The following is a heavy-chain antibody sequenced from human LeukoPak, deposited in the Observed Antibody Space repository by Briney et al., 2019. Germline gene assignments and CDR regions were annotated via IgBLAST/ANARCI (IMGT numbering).Heavy chain of an antibody. CDR1: GGSISSYY. CDR3: ARGYTPVDY. Sequence: SETLSLTCTVSGGSISSYYWSWIRQPPGKGLEWIGYIYYSGSTNYNPSLKSRVTISVDTSKNQSSLKLSSVTAADTAVYYCARGYTPVDYWGQGTLVTVSS. CDR2: IYYSGST. D-gene: IGHD3-16*02. V-gene: IGHV4-59*12. J-gene: IGHJ4*02.